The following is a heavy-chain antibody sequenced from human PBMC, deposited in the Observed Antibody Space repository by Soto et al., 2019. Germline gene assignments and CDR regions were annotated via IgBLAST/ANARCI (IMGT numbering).Heavy chain of an antibody. D-gene: IGHD6-19*01. CDR1: KFTFSTYD. CDR3: AKGRDSTGWYYRYGDY. CDR2: VSYDGNKR. J-gene: IGHJ4*01. Sequence: HLVESGGGVVQPGKSLRLSCAASKFTFSTYDMHWVRQAPGKGLEWVAVVSYDGNKRYYADSVRGRFTISRDNSKNTVYLEMNSMRPEDTAGYFCAKGRDSTGWYYRYGDYWGHGNLFTVSS. V-gene: IGHV3-30*18.